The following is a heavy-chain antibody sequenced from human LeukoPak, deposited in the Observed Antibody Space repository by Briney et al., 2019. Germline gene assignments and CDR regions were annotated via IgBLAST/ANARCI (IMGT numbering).Heavy chain of an antibody. D-gene: IGHD2-2*01. J-gene: IGHJ6*03. V-gene: IGHV4-34*01. CDR2: INHGGST. CDR1: GGSFSGYY. Sequence: KPSETLSLTCAVYGGSFSGYYWSWIRQPPGKGLEWIGEINHGGSTNYNPSLKSRVTISVDTSKNQFSLKLSSVTAADTAVYYCARHRRLVPAAYYYMDVWGKGTTVTVSS. CDR3: ARHRRLVPAAYYYMDV.